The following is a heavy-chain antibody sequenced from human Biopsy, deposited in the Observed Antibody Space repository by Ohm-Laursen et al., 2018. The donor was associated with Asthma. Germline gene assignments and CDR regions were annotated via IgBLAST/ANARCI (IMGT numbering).Heavy chain of an antibody. CDR2: ISFDGSNK. D-gene: IGHD1-26*01. J-gene: IGHJ4*02. V-gene: IGHV3-30*18. CDR1: GFTFSNYG. Sequence: SLRLSCAASGFTFSNYGMHWVRQAPGKGLEWVAVISFDGSNKDFADSVKGRFTISRDNSKNTMYLEMNSLRAEDTAVYHCPKDVFPGWEVRRGPDYWGQGTLVTVSA. CDR3: PKDVFPGWEVRRGPDY.